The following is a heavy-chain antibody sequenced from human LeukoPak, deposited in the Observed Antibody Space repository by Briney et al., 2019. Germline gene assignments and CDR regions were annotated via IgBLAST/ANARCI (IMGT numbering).Heavy chain of an antibody. D-gene: IGHD2-2*01. CDR3: ARRQGCSSTSCPPDS. J-gene: IGHJ4*02. CDR1: GYSFTTYW. Sequence: GESLKISCRGSGYSFTTYWIGWVRQMPGKGLEWMGIIYPGDSDTRYSPSFQGEVTMSADKSINTAYLQWSSLKASDTAMYYCARRQGCSSTSCPPDSWGQGTLVTVSS. CDR2: IYPGDSDT. V-gene: IGHV5-51*01.